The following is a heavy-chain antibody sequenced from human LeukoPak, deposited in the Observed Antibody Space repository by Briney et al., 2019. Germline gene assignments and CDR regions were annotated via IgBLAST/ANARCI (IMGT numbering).Heavy chain of an antibody. CDR2: IYHSGST. CDR1: GGSISSGGYY. D-gene: IGHD6-19*01. Sequence: SETLSLTCTVSGGSISSGGYYWSWIRQPPGKGLEWIGYIYHSGSTYYNPSLKSRVTISVDRSKNQFSLKLSSVTAADTAVYYCARCSADGWLAYWGQGTLVTVSS. V-gene: IGHV4-30-2*01. J-gene: IGHJ4*02. CDR3: ARCSADGWLAY.